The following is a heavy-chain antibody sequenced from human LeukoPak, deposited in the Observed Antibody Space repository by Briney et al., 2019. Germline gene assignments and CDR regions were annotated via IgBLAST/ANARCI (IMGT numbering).Heavy chain of an antibody. D-gene: IGHD2-21*02. CDR2: INPNSGGT. Sequence: ASVKVSCKASGYTFTGYYMHWVRQAPGQGLEWMGWINPNSGGTNYAQKFQGRVTMTRDTSISTAYMELRSLRSDDTAVYYCAREGLVLAYCGGDCYSDYWGQGTLVTVSS. CDR1: GYTFTGYY. CDR3: AREGLVLAYCGGDCYSDY. J-gene: IGHJ4*02. V-gene: IGHV1-2*02.